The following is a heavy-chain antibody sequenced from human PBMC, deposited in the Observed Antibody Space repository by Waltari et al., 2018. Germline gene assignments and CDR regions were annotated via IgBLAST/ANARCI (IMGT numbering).Heavy chain of an antibody. CDR1: GSSISSAYY. J-gene: IGHJ4*02. Sequence: QVQLQESGPGLVKPSETLSLTCAVSGSSISSAYYWGWIRQSPGKGLEWIGSIYHTESTYYNPSLKSRVTISVDTSKNQFSLKLSSVTAADTAVYYCARDEITNWNFFDYWGQGLLVTVSS. CDR2: IYHTEST. CDR3: ARDEITNWNFFDY. V-gene: IGHV4-38-2*02. D-gene: IGHD1-1*01.